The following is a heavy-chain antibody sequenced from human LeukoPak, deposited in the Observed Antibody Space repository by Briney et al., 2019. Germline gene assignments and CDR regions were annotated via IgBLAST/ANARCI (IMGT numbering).Heavy chain of an antibody. D-gene: IGHD5-18*01. V-gene: IGHV4-39*07. CDR1: GGSISSSSYY. CDR3: ARGRGYSYGRDDESMDV. Sequence: SETLSLTCTASGGSISSSSYYWGWIRQPPGKGLEWIGSIYYSGSTYYNPSLKSRVTISVDTSKEQFSMKLRSVHAADTDVYYCARGRGYSYGRDDESMDVWGQGTTVTVSS. J-gene: IGHJ6*02. CDR2: IYYSGST.